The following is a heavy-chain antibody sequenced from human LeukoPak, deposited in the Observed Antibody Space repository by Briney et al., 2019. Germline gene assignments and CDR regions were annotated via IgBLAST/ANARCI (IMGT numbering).Heavy chain of an antibody. J-gene: IGHJ6*04. CDR2: IKSKTDGGTT. CDR1: GFTFSNAW. Sequence: PGGSLRLSCAASGFTFSNAWMSWVRQAPGEGLEWVGRIKSKTDGGTTDYAAPVKGRFTISRDDSKNTLYLQMNSLKTEDTAVYYCTTENPSGYYYGMDVWGKGTTVTVSS. CDR3: TTENPSGYYYGMDV. V-gene: IGHV3-15*01. D-gene: IGHD3-3*01.